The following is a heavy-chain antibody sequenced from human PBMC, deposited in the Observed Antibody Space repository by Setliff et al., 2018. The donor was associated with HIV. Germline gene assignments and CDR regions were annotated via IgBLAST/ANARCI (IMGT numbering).Heavy chain of an antibody. CDR3: ARGGYCSSTSCYPFDN. V-gene: IGHV4-61*02. Sequence: SETLSLTCTVSGGSISSGSYYWSWVRQPAGKGLEWIGRFYTSGSTNYNPSLKSRVTISVDTSKNQFSLRLSSVTAADTAVYYCARGGYCSSTSCYPFDNWGQGTLVTVSS. CDR2: FYTSGST. J-gene: IGHJ4*02. D-gene: IGHD2-2*01. CDR1: GGSISSGSYY.